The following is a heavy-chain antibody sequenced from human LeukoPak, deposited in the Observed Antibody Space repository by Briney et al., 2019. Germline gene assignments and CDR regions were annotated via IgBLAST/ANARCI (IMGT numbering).Heavy chain of an antibody. J-gene: IGHJ5*02. CDR2: MSTSGNIL. CDR1: GFTISDYY. D-gene: IGHD6-19*01. Sequence: GGSLRLSCAASGFTISDYYMSWIRQSPGKGLEWISYMSTSGNILVYADSVKGRFTISRDNAKNSLFLQMNSLRADDTAVYYCARVVAVAGDPRWFDPWGQGTLVTVSS. CDR3: ARVVAVAGDPRWFDP. V-gene: IGHV3-11*01.